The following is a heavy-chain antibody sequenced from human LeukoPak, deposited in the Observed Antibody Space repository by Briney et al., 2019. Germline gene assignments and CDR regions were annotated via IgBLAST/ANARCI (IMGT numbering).Heavy chain of an antibody. CDR3: ARVGWNYAEADY. V-gene: IGHV4-39*01. Sequence: PSETLSLTCTVSGGSISSSSYSWGWIRQPPGKGLEWIGSIYYSGSTYYNPSLKSRVTISVDTSKNQFSLKLSSVTAADTAVYYCARVGWNYAEADYWGQGTLVTVSS. CDR1: GGSISSSSYS. D-gene: IGHD1-7*01. J-gene: IGHJ4*02. CDR2: IYYSGST.